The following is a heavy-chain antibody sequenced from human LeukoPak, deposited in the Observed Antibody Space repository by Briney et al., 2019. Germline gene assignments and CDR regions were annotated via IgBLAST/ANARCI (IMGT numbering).Heavy chain of an antibody. CDR3: TRLMATTFDY. D-gene: IGHD5-24*01. CDR1: GFTFSSYE. J-gene: IGHJ4*02. CDR2: IRSKANSYAT. V-gene: IGHV3-73*01. Sequence: GGSLRLSCAASGFTFSSYEMNWVRQASGKGLEWVGRIRSKANSYATAYAASVKGRFTISRDDSKNTAYLQMNSLKTEDTAVYYCTRLMATTFDYWGQGTLVTVSS.